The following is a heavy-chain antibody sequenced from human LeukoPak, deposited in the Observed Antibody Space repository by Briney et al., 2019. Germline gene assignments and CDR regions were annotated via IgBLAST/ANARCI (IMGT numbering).Heavy chain of an antibody. CDR1: GYTFTSYY. D-gene: IGHD2-15*01. V-gene: IGHV1-46*01. CDR2: INPSGGRT. Sequence: RASVKVSCKASGYTFTSYYMHWVRQAPGQGLEWMGIINPSGGRTSYAQKFQGRVTMTRDTSTITVYMELSSLRSEDTAVYYCARGPQILYDAFDIWGQGTMVTVSS. CDR3: ARGPQILYDAFDI. J-gene: IGHJ3*02.